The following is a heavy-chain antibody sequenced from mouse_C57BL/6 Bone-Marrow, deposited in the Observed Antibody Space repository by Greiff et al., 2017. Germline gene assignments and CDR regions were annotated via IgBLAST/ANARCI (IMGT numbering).Heavy chain of an antibody. Sequence: VQLQQSGPELVKPGASVKISCKASGYAFSSSWMNWVKQRPGKGLEWIGRIYPGDGDTNYNGKFKGKATLTADKSSSTAYMQLSSLTSEDSAVYFCARYSPYYYGSSPWYFDYWGQGTTLTVSS. CDR2: IYPGDGDT. CDR3: ARYSPYYYGSSPWYFDY. V-gene: IGHV1-82*01. J-gene: IGHJ2*01. CDR1: GYAFSSSW. D-gene: IGHD1-1*01.